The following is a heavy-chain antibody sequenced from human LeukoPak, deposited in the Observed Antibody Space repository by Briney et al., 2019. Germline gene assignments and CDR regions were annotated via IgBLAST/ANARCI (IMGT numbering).Heavy chain of an antibody. J-gene: IGHJ4*02. Sequence: SETLSLTCTVSGYSINSGYYWGWIRQPPGKGLEWIGSIYHSGSTYYNPSLKSRVTISVETSKNQFSLKLSSVTAADTAVYYCARRTGATGLDYWGQGTLVTVSS. D-gene: IGHD1-14*01. CDR3: ARRTGATGLDY. CDR1: GYSINSGYY. V-gene: IGHV4-38-2*02. CDR2: IYHSGST.